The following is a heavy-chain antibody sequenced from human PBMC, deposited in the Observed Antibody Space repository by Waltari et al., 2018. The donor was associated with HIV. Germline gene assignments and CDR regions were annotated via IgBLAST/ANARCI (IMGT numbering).Heavy chain of an antibody. D-gene: IGHD2-8*01. J-gene: IGHJ6*02. CDR2: IRAKPNNFAT. V-gene: IGHV3-73*01. Sequence: EMQLVASGGGLVQPGGSLMVSCSASGFTPSVSFIPWVRQAFGKGLECVGRIRAKPNNFATAYAASVEGRFTISRDDSKDTAYLQMHSLRTEDTAKYYCATNGDYNYYGLDVWGQGATVTVSS. CDR3: ATNGDYNYYGLDV. CDR1: GFTPSVSF.